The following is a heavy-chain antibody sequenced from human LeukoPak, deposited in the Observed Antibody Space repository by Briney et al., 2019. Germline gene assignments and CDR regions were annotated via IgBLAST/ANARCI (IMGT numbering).Heavy chain of an antibody. CDR2: ISWNSGSI. J-gene: IGHJ4*02. Sequence: GRSLRLSCAASGFTFDDYAMHWVRQAPGKGLEWVSGISWNSGSIGYADSVKGRFTTSRDNSKNTLYLQMNSLRAEDTAVYYCAKDRRGTLGYWGQGTLVTVSS. CDR1: GFTFDDYA. V-gene: IGHV3-9*01. CDR3: AKDRRGTLGY.